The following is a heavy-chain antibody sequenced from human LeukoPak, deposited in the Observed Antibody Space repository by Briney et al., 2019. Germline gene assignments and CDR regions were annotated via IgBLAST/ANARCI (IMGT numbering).Heavy chain of an antibody. J-gene: IGHJ6*02. CDR2: ISSASSYI. CDR1: GFTFSSYS. V-gene: IGHV3-21*01. D-gene: IGHD3-9*01. CDR3: ARDHYYEILTGLGYGMDV. Sequence: PGGSLRLSCAASGFTFSSYSTNWVRQAPGKGLEWVSSISSASSYIYFADSVEGRFTISRDNAKNSLYMQMNSLRVEDTAVYYCARDHYYEILTGLGYGMDVWGHGTTVTVSS.